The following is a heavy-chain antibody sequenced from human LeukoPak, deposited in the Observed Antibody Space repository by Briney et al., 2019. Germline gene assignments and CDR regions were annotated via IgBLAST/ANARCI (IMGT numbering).Heavy chain of an antibody. CDR2: MNPNSGNT. CDR3: ARSTMGARRRYDY. CDR1: KDTFTTYD. Sequence: ASVKLSCKASKDTFTTYDVNWVRQATGLGLEWMGWMNPNSGNTGYAQKFQGRVTMTMNSSISTAYMELTSLTSEDTAVYYCARSTMGARRRYDYWGQGTLVTVSS. V-gene: IGHV1-8*01. D-gene: IGHD1-26*01. J-gene: IGHJ4*02.